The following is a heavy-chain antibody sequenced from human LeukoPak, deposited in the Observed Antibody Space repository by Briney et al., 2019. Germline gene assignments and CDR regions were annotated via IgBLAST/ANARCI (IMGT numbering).Heavy chain of an antibody. CDR1: GCTFSSYG. J-gene: IGHJ4*02. Sequence: GGSLRLSCAASGCTFSSYGMHWVRLAPGKGLEWVAVIWYDGSNKYYADSVKGRFTISRDNSKNTLFVQMSSLRAEDTAVYYCAKYSGPYTSGYYCHWGQGTLVTVSS. CDR3: AKYSGPYTSGYYCH. V-gene: IGHV3-33*06. D-gene: IGHD3-22*01. CDR2: IWYDGSNK.